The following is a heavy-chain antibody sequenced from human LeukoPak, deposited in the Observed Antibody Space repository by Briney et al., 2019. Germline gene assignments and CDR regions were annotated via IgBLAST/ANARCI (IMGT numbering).Heavy chain of an antibody. J-gene: IGHJ4*02. Sequence: SVKASCKASGGTFSSYAISWVRQAPGQGLEWMGRIIPILGIANYAQKSQGRVTITADKSTSTAYMELSSLRSEDTAVYYCARDSPLLGYFDYWGQGTLVTVSS. CDR3: ARDSPLLGYFDY. CDR2: IIPILGIA. CDR1: GGTFSSYA. V-gene: IGHV1-69*04.